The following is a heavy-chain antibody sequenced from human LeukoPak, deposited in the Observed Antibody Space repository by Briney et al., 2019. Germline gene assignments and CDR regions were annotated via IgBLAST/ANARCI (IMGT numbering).Heavy chain of an antibody. V-gene: IGHV3-30*18. CDR2: ISYDGSNK. CDR3: AKDRDTAMVVPTAGDY. D-gene: IGHD5-18*01. CDR1: AFTFSTYG. Sequence: PGRSLRPSCAASAFTFSTYGMHWVRQAPGKGLEWVAVISYDGSNKHYADSVKGRFTISRDNSKNTLYLQMNSLRAEDTAVYYCAKDRDTAMVVPTAGDYWGQGTLVTVSS. J-gene: IGHJ4*02.